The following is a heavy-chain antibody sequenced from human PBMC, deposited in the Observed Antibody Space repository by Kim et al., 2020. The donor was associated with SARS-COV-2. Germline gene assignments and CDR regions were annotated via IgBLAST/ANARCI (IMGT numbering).Heavy chain of an antibody. CDR3: ARDYHISTYYQFDS. J-gene: IGHJ4*02. Sequence: GGSLRLSCAASGFTFSSYSMNWVRQAPGKGLEWVSSVSRSSDYIYYADSVKGRFTISRDNAKNSVFLQMNSLRAEDTAVYYCARDYHISTYYQFDSWGQGTLVTVSS. CDR2: VSRSSDYI. V-gene: IGHV3-21*01. CDR1: GFTFSSYS. D-gene: IGHD3-9*01.